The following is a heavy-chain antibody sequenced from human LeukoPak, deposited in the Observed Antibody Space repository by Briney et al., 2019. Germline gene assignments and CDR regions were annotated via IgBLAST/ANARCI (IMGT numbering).Heavy chain of an antibody. D-gene: IGHD3-22*01. J-gene: IGHJ4*02. V-gene: IGHV3-23*01. CDR1: GFTFSSYW. CDR3: AKTGGYYDSSGHRDY. CDR2: ISGSGGST. Sequence: GGSLRLSCAASGFTFSSYWMSWVRQAPGKGLEWVSAISGSGGSTYYADSVKGRFTISRDNSKNTLYLQMNSLRAEDTAVYYCAKTGGYYDSSGHRDYWGQGTLVTVSS.